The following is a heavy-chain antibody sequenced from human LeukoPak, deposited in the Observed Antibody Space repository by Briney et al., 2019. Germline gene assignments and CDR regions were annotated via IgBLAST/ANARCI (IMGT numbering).Heavy chain of an antibody. CDR2: THHSGAT. CDR3: ARSSGRSYGDFDY. D-gene: IGHD5-18*01. J-gene: IGHJ4*02. Sequence: SETLSLTCSVSGVSITSNYWSWIRQPPGKGLEWLGYTHHSGATSYNPSLKSRGTTSLDTSNNQFSLKLSSVTAADTAVYYCARSSGRSYGDFDYWGQGNLVTVSS. CDR1: GVSITSNY. V-gene: IGHV4-59*01.